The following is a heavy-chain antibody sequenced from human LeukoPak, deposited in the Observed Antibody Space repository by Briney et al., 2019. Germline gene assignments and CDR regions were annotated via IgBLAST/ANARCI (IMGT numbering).Heavy chain of an antibody. Sequence: PGGSLRLSCAASGFTFSSYTIHWVRQAPGKGLEWVSSISAVSTYIYYADSVKGRFTISRDNVEKAAYLELSGLTAHDTAIYYCARGGIAGRPVYYYYMDVWGKGTTVTASS. J-gene: IGHJ6*03. D-gene: IGHD6-6*01. CDR2: ISAVSTYI. V-gene: IGHV3-21*01. CDR3: ARGGIAGRPVYYYYMDV. CDR1: GFTFSSYT.